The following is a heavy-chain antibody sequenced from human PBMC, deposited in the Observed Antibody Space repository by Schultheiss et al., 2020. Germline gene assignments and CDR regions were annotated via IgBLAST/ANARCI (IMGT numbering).Heavy chain of an antibody. CDR2: ISSSGSTI. CDR3: ARARAAVAGGFGIPAFDY. D-gene: IGHD6-19*01. CDR1: GFTFSSYE. V-gene: IGHV3-48*03. Sequence: GGSLRLSCAASGFTFSSYEMNWVRQAPGKGLEWVSYISSSGSTIYYADSVKGRFTISRDNAKNSLYLQMNSLRAEDTAVYYCARARAAVAGGFGIPAFDYWGQGTLVTVSS. J-gene: IGHJ4*02.